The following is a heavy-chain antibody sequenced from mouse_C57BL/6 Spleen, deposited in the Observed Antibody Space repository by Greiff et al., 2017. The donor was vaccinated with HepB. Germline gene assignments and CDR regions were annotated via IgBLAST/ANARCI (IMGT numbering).Heavy chain of an antibody. CDR3: ARSVYYSNPQAWFAY. CDR2: INPNYGTT. CDR1: GYSFTDYN. Sequence: EVQLQQSGPELVKPGASVKISCKASGYSFTDYNMNWVKQSNGKSLEWIGVINPNYGTTSYNQKFKGKATLTVDQSSSTAYMQLNSLTSEDSAVYYCARSVYYSNPQAWFAYWGQGTLVTVSA. D-gene: IGHD2-5*01. J-gene: IGHJ3*01. V-gene: IGHV1-39*01.